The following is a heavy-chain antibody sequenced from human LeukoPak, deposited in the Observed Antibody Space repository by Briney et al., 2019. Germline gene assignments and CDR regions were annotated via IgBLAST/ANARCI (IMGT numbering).Heavy chain of an antibody. CDR3: AKYYDILTGYSHLDY. CDR2: IYYSGST. CDR1: GGSISGYY. Sequence: PSETLSLTCTVSGGSISGYYWSWIRQPPGKGLEWIGYIYYSGSTNYNPSLKSRVTISVDTSKNQFSLKLRSVTAADTAVYYCAKYYDILTGYSHLDYWGQGTLVTVSS. J-gene: IGHJ4*02. D-gene: IGHD3-9*01. V-gene: IGHV4-59*01.